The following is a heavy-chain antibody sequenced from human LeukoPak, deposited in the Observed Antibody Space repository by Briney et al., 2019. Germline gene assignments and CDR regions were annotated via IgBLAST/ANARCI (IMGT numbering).Heavy chain of an antibody. CDR1: GGSFSGYY. D-gene: IGHD6-13*01. Sequence: SETLSLTCAVYGGSFSGYYWSWIRQPPGKGLEWIGEINHSGSTNYNPSLKSRVTISVDTSKNQFSLKLSSVTAADTAVYYCARDIDRRDSKNAGYWGQGTLVTVSS. CDR2: INHSGST. J-gene: IGHJ4*02. CDR3: ARDIDRRDSKNAGY. V-gene: IGHV4-34*01.